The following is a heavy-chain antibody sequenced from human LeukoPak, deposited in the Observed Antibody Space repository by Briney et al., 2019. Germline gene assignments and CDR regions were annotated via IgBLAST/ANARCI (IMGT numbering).Heavy chain of an antibody. J-gene: IGHJ4*02. V-gene: IGHV4-61*08. D-gene: IGHD6-6*01. CDR3: ARNRYSSSSYLYPTNFDY. Sequence: SETLSLTCTVSGGSISSGGYYWSWIRQPPGKGLEWIGYIYYSGSTNYNPSLKSRVTISVDTSKNQFSLKLSSVTAADTAVYYCARNRYSSSSYLYPTNFDYWGQGTLVTVSS. CDR1: GGSISSGGYY. CDR2: IYYSGST.